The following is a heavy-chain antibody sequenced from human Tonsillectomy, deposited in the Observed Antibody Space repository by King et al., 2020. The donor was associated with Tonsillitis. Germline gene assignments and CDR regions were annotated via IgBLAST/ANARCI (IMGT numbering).Heavy chain of an antibody. J-gene: IGHJ5*02. CDR1: GGSISSGGYY. V-gene: IGHV4-31*03. D-gene: IGHD2-8*01. Sequence: VQLQESGPGLVKPSQTLSLTCTVSGGSISSGGYYWSWIRQHPGKGLEWIGYIYYSGSTYYNPSLKSRVTISVDTSKNQFSLKLSSVTAADTAVYYCARAPIVLMVYAPGGNWFDPWGHGTLVTVSS. CDR3: ARAPIVLMVYAPGGNWFDP. CDR2: IYYSGST.